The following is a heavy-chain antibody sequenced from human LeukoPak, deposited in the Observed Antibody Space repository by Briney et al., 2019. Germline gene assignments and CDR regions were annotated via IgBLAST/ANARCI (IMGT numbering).Heavy chain of an antibody. CDR3: AKGAYDYIEMGYFDY. CDR1: GFSFSNSA. Sequence: GGSLRLSCAAPGFSFSNSAMSWVRQAPGKGLEWVSLIIASSGSTFYADSVKGRFTISRDNSKNTLYLQMNSLRAEDTAVYYCAKGAYDYIEMGYFDYWGQGTLVTVSS. CDR2: IIASSGST. D-gene: IGHD5-12*01. V-gene: IGHV3-23*01. J-gene: IGHJ4*02.